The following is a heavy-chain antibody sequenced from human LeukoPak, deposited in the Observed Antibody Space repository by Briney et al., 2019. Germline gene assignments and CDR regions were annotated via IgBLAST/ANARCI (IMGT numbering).Heavy chain of an antibody. V-gene: IGHV1-69*04. Sequence: SVKVSCKASGGTFSSYAISWVRQAPGQGLEWMGRIIPILGIANYAQKFQGRVTITTDESTSTAYMELRSLRSEDTAVYYCAKHGGITIFGVAQPGGAFDIWGQGTMVTVSS. D-gene: IGHD3-3*01. CDR3: AKHGGITIFGVAQPGGAFDI. CDR1: GGTFSSYA. CDR2: IIPILGIA. J-gene: IGHJ3*02.